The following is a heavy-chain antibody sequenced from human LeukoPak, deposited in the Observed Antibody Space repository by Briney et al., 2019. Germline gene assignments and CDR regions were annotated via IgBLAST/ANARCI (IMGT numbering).Heavy chain of an antibody. V-gene: IGHV3-23*01. CDR1: GFTLSSYA. J-gene: IGHJ6*02. CDR3: AERSHGDHYYGMDV. Sequence: GGSLRLSCAASGFTLSSYALSWVRQAPGKGLEWVSSISSSGSYTFYADSVKGRFTISRGEPKNTLYLQMNSLRVEDTATYFCAERSHGDHYYGMDVWGQGTTVTVSS. CDR2: ISSSGSYT. D-gene: IGHD4-17*01.